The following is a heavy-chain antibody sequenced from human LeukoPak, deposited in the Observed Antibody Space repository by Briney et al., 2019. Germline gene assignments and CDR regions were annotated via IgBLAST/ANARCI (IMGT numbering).Heavy chain of an antibody. CDR3: ARGRGVIGAIFGVVIISRDWFDP. J-gene: IGHJ5*02. V-gene: IGHV1-8*02. CDR1: GYILSSYY. CDR2: MNPNSGNT. D-gene: IGHD3-3*01. Sequence: VASVKVSCKASGYILSSYYMHWVRQATGQGLEWMGWMNPNSGNTGYAQKFQGRVTMTRNTSISTAYMELSSLRSEDTAVYYCARGRGVIGAIFGVVIISRDWFDPWGQGTLVTVSS.